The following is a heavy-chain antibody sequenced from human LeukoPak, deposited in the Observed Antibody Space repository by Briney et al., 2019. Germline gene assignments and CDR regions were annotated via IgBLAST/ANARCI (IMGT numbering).Heavy chain of an antibody. V-gene: IGHV4-39*01. Sequence: SKTLSLTCTVSGGSISSSSYYWGWIRQPPGKGLEWIGSIYYSGSTYYNPSLKSRVTISVDTSKNQFSLKLSSVTAADTAVYYCARHYSGYDLHMDVWGKGTTVTVSS. CDR1: GGSISSSSYY. J-gene: IGHJ6*03. CDR3: ARHYSGYDLHMDV. CDR2: IYYSGST. D-gene: IGHD5-12*01.